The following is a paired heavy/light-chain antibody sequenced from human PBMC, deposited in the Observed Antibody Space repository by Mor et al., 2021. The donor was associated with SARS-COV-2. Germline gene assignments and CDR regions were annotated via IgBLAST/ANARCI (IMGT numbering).Light chain of an antibody. CDR2: AAS. V-gene: IGKV1-39*01. CDR1: QSISDY. Sequence: DIQMTQSPSSLSASVGDRVTITCRASQSISDYLNWYQQKPGKAPKLLIYAASSLQSGVPSRFSGSGSGTDFALTISSLQPEDFATYYCQQSYSSPLTFGGGTRVEIK. J-gene: IGKJ4*01. CDR3: QQSYSSPLT.
Heavy chain of an antibody. V-gene: IGHV3-20*04. CDR3: ARVAIYYDTSGYYLPGDN. CDR2: INWNGDSS. J-gene: IGHJ4*02. Sequence: EVRLVESGGGVVRPGGSLRLSCAASGFTFDDYAMTWVRQAPGKGLEWVSGINWNGDSSDYADSVKGRFTISRDNVKNSLFLQMDSLRVEDTAFYYCARVAIYYDTSGYYLPGDNWGQGTLVTVSS. CDR1: GFTFDDYA. D-gene: IGHD3-22*01.